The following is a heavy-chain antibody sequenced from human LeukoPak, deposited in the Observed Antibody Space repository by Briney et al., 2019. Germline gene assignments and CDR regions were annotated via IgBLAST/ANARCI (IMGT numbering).Heavy chain of an antibody. Sequence: GGSLRLSCAASGFPFSSYSMNWVRQAPGKGLEWVSYISNSASTIYYADSVTGRFTISRDNAKNSLYLQMNSLRDEDTAVYYCARDPVATSRFDYWGQGTLVT. CDR3: ARDPVATSRFDY. CDR1: GFPFSSYS. D-gene: IGHD5-12*01. CDR2: ISNSASTI. J-gene: IGHJ4*02. V-gene: IGHV3-48*02.